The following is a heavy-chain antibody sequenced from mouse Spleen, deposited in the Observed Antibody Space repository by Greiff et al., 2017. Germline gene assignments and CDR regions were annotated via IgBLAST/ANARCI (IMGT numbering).Heavy chain of an antibody. Sequence: QVQLKQSGAELMKPGASVKLSCKATGYTFTGYWIEWVKQRPGHGLEWIGEILPGSGSTNYNEKFKGKATFTADTSSNTAYMQLSSLTTEDSAIYYCASGAMITTTPPFAYWGQGTLVTVSA. V-gene: IGHV1-9*01. CDR3: ASGAMITTTPPFAY. J-gene: IGHJ3*01. CDR2: ILPGSGST. D-gene: IGHD2-4*01. CDR1: GYTFTGYW.